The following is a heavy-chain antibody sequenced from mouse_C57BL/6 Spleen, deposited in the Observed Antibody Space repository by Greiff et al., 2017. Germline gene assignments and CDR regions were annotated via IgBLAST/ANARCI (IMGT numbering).Heavy chain of an antibody. V-gene: IGHV1-72*01. Sequence: VQLQQPGAELVKPGASVKLSCKASGYTFTSYWMHWVKQRPGRGLAWIGRIDPNSGGTKYNEKFKSKATLTVDKPSSTAYMQLSSLTSEDSAVYYCAKEEGPGLSTMVTTNFDYWGQGTTLTVSS. D-gene: IGHD2-2*01. CDR2: IDPNSGGT. CDR3: AKEEGPGLSTMVTTNFDY. J-gene: IGHJ2*01. CDR1: GYTFTSYW.